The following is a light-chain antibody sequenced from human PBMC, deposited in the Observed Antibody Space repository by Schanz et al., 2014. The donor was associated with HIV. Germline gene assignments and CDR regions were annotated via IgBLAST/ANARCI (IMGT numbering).Light chain of an antibody. CDR3: CSFAGSNSLL. Sequence: QSALTQPPSASGSPGQSVTISCTGTNSDVGGHNYVSWFQQHPGKAPRLIIYEVTKRPSGVPDRFSGSKSGNTASLIVSGLQAEDEADYFCCSFAGSNSLLFGGGTKLTVL. J-gene: IGLJ2*01. CDR1: NSDVGGHNY. CDR2: EVT. V-gene: IGLV2-8*01.